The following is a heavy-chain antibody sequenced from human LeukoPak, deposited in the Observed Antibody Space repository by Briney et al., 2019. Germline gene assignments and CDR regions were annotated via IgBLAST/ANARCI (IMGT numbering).Heavy chain of an antibody. CDR3: AKDRDSSRYYFDY. J-gene: IGHJ4*02. D-gene: IGHD6-13*01. Sequence: PGRSLRLSCAASGFTFSSYGMHWVRQAPGKGLEWVAVIRYDGSDKYYADSVKGRFTISRDNSKNTLYLQMNSLRAEDTAVYYCAKDRDSSRYYFDYWGQGTLVTVSS. CDR1: GFTFSSYG. CDR2: IRYDGSDK. V-gene: IGHV3-30*02.